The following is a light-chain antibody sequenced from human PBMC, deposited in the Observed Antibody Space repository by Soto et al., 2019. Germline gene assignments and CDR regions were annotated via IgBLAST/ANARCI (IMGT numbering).Light chain of an antibody. CDR2: GAS. CDR1: QSVSTRY. V-gene: IGKV3-20*01. Sequence: EIVLPQYPSTRSLSPGERSTLSCIAIQSVSTRYLAWYQQKPGQAPRLLIYGASSRATGIPDRFSGSGSGTDFTLTISRLEPEDFAVYYCQQYGDALTWTFCQGTKVDIK. J-gene: IGKJ1*01. CDR3: QQYGDALTWT.